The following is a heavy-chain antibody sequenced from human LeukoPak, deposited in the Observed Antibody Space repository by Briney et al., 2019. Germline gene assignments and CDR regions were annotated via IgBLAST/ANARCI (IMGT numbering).Heavy chain of an antibody. CDR3: ARGPSTSSSWSNWFDP. Sequence: GGSLRLSCAASGFTFSSYSMNWVRQAPGKGLEWVSSISSSSSYIYYADSVKGRFTISRDNAKNSLYLQMNSLRAEDTAVYYCARGPSTSSSWSNWFDPWGQGTLVRVSS. J-gene: IGHJ5*02. V-gene: IGHV3-21*01. CDR2: ISSSSSYI. CDR1: GFTFSSYS. D-gene: IGHD6-13*01.